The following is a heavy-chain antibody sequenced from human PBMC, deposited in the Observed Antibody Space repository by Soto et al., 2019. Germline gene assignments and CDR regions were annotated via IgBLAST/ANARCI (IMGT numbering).Heavy chain of an antibody. CDR1: GGTFSSYA. V-gene: IGHV1-69*01. CDR3: ASYYYDSSGYYGDAFDI. D-gene: IGHD3-22*01. CDR2: IIPIFGTA. J-gene: IGHJ3*02. Sequence: QVQLVQSGAEVKKPGSSVKVSCKASGGTFSSYAISWVRQAPGQGLEWMGGIIPIFGTANYAQKFQGRVTITADESTSTAYMELSRLRSEDTAVYYCASYYYDSSGYYGDAFDIWGQGTMVTVSS.